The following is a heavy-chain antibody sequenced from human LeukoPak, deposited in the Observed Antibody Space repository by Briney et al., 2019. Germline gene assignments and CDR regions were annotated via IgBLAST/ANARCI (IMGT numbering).Heavy chain of an antibody. CDR3: AREILGGFNPGAY. Sequence: PSQTLSLTCTVSLDSTTSNFCSWVRQPPGKGLEWIGEIHRSGSPNYNPSLQSRATISIDRSRNQIVLELSSVTGADTAFYYCAREILGGFNPGAYWGKGTLVTVSS. CDR1: LDSTTSNF. D-gene: IGHD1-14*01. CDR2: IHRSGSP. V-gene: IGHV4-4*02. J-gene: IGHJ4*02.